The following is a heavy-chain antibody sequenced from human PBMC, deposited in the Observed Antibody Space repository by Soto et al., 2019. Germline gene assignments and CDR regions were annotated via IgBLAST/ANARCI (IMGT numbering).Heavy chain of an antibody. J-gene: IGHJ6*03. CDR1: GFTFSSYG. D-gene: IGHD2-15*01. V-gene: IGHV3-33*01. CDR2: IWYDGSNK. Sequence: GGSLRLSCAASGFTFSSYGMHWVRQAPGKGLEWVAVIWYDGSNKYYADSVKGRFTISRDNSKNTLYLQMNSLRTEDTAVYYCARESCSGGSCLYDMDVWGKGTTVTVSS. CDR3: ARESCSGGSCLYDMDV.